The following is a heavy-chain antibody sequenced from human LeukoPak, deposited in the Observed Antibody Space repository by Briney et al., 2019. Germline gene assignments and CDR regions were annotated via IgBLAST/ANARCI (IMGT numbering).Heavy chain of an antibody. CDR1: GDSISDYY. J-gene: IGHJ5*02. D-gene: IGHD5-12*01. CDR2: IYYSGRT. V-gene: IGHV4-59*01. CDR3: ARDYGGSGRSGYVSP. Sequence: PETLSLTCSVPGDSISDYYWGWIRHPPGRGLEWGGDIYYSGRTNYNPPLKSRVTISIDTYRNQFSLKMSYVTAADAAVYYCARDYGGSGRSGYVSPWGQGTLVTVSS.